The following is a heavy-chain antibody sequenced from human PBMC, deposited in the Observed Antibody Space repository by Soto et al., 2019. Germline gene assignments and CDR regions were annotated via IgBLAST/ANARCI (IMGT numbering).Heavy chain of an antibody. CDR3: ARDYLGYCSGGSCPRTHYYYYGMDV. CDR2: ISSYNGNT. J-gene: IGHJ6*02. CDR1: GYTFTSYG. V-gene: IGHV1-18*01. Sequence: ASVKVSCKASGYTFTSYGISWVRQSPGQWLEWMGWISSYNGNTNYAQKLQGRVTMTTDTSTSTAYMELRSLRSDDTAVYYCARDYLGYCSGGSCPRTHYYYYGMDVWGQGTTVTVSS. D-gene: IGHD2-15*01.